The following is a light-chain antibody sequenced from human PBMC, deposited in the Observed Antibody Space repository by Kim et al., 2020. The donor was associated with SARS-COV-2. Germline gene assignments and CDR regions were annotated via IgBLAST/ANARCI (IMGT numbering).Light chain of an antibody. CDR3: ASWDDNLNGWV. Sequence: QSVLTQPPSASGTPGQRVTISCSGSSSNIGSNPVHWYRHLPGTAPKLLIYSHNQRPSGVPDRLSGSKSGTSASLAISGLQSEDEADYYCASWDDNLNGWVLGGGTKLTVL. J-gene: IGLJ3*02. CDR1: SSNIGSNP. CDR2: SHN. V-gene: IGLV1-44*01.